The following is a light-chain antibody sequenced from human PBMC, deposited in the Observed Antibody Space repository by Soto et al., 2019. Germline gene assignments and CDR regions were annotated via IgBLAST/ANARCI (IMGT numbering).Light chain of an antibody. J-gene: IGKJ1*01. CDR3: HQFGYSPRT. V-gene: IGKV3-20*01. CDR1: QSVRSSH. CDR2: ATS. Sequence: VVVTKSTGTLSLSPGERSTLSCRASQSVRSSHLAWYQQMPGQAPRLLIFATSRRATDIPDRFSGSGSGTDFTLAIRRLEPEDFAVYYCHQFGYSPRTFGQGTKVDIK.